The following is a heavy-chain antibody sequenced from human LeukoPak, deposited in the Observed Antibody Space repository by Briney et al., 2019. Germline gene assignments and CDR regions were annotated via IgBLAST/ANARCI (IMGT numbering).Heavy chain of an antibody. CDR2: ISAYNGNT. CDR1: GYTFTSYG. J-gene: IGHJ4*02. Sequence: ASVKVSCKASGYTFTSYGISWVRQAPGQGLEWMGWISAYNGNTNYAQKLQGRVTMTTDTSTSTAYMELRSLRSDDTAVYYCARVPFTYYYDSSGYSDYWGQGTLVTVSS. D-gene: IGHD3-22*01. CDR3: ARVPFTYYYDSSGYSDY. V-gene: IGHV1-18*01.